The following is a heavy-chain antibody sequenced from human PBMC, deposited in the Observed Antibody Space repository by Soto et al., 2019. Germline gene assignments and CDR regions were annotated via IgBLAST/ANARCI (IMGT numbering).Heavy chain of an antibody. CDR1: GESFSGYY. CDR3: ARYEYGNSLYGVGV. J-gene: IGHJ6*01. Sequence: QVHLQQRGAGLLKPSETLSLNCVVSGESFSGYYWSWIRQTPGMGLELIGEVDHRGSTTYNPSLKNRASISIDSSKNLFSLELTSVTAADTALYFCARYEYGNSLYGVGVWVHGTRVTVSS. D-gene: IGHD1-7*01. CDR2: VDHRGST. V-gene: IGHV4-34*02.